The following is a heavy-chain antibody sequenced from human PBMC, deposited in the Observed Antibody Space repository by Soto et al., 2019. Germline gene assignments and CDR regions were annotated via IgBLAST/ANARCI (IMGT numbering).Heavy chain of an antibody. Sequence: GGSLRLSCAASGFTFSSYSMNWVRQAPGKGLEWVSSISSSSSYIYYADSVKGRFTISRDNAKNSLYLQMNSLRAEDTAVYYCSSTVNDYGDYVDYYYSGMDVWGQGPTVPVSS. D-gene: IGHD4-17*01. J-gene: IGHJ6*02. V-gene: IGHV3-21*01. CDR2: ISSSSSYI. CDR1: GFTFSSYS. CDR3: SSTVNDYGDYVDYYYSGMDV.